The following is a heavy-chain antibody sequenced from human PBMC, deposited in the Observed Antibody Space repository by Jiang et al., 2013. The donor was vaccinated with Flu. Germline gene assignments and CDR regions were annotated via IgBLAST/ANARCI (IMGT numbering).Heavy chain of an antibody. CDR3: ARSDSCGGDCYFLDY. Sequence: QSGAEVKKPGASVEVSCKASGYTFTRYYVNWVRQAPGQGLEWMGIINPSGGGTNYAQKFQGRVTMTRDTSTNTVYMELSSLTSEDTAFYYCARSDSCGGDCYFLDYWGQGTLVTVSS. J-gene: IGHJ4*02. CDR2: INPSGGGT. D-gene: IGHD2-21*02. V-gene: IGHV1-46*01. CDR1: GYTFTRYY.